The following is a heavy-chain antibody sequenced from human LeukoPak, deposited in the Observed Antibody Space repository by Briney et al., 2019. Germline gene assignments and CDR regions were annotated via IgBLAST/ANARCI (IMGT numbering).Heavy chain of an antibody. CDR2: VSSGHHA. CDR3: VREARGYHYTYFDY. V-gene: IGHV3-13*01. D-gene: IGHD5-18*01. CDR1: GFTLGGHD. Sequence: GGSLRLSCTASGFTLGGHDVHWVRQTTGGGLEWVAAVSSGHHAFYADSVQGRFAVSRVDGKKSLYLQMNSLRAGDTAVYYCVREARGYHYTYFDYWGQGSLVTVSS. J-gene: IGHJ4*02.